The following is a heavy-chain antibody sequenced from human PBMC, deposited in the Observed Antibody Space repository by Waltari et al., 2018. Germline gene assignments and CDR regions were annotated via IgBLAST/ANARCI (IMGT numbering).Heavy chain of an antibody. Sequence: EVQLVESGGGSVQPGGSLRLSCAASGFSFSSNWMSWVRQAPGKGLEWVASIKQDGSEEYYVDSVKGRFTISRDNAKNSLYLQMNNLRVEDTAIHYCARAYHWGQGTLVTVSS. CDR2: IKQDGSEE. CDR1: GFSFSSNW. V-gene: IGHV3-7*02. J-gene: IGHJ5*02. CDR3: ARAYH.